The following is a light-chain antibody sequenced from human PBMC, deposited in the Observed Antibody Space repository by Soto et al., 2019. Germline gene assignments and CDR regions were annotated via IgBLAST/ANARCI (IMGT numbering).Light chain of an antibody. Sequence: EIVMTQSPATLSVSPGERATLSCRASQSVSSNLAWHQQKPGQTPKILIYVASTRTTGIPATFSGSRSGTEFTLTISSLQSEDFAVYYCQQYNVWPLTFGGGTKVEFK. J-gene: IGKJ4*01. CDR1: QSVSSN. CDR2: VAS. CDR3: QQYNVWPLT. V-gene: IGKV3-15*01.